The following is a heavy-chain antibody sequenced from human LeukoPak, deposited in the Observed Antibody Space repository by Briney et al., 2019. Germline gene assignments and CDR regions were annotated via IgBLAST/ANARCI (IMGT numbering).Heavy chain of an antibody. CDR3: AKDNYYDRSEYFGY. CDR2: IRWNGSNK. V-gene: IGHV3-9*01. J-gene: IGHJ4*02. CDR1: GFTFDNYA. D-gene: IGHD3-22*01. Sequence: GRSLRLSCAASGFTFDNYAIHWVRQAPGKGLEWVAGIRWNGSNKCYGDSVKGRFTISRDNSKNSLYLQMNSLRAEDTALYYCAKDNYYDRSEYFGYWGQGTLVTVSS.